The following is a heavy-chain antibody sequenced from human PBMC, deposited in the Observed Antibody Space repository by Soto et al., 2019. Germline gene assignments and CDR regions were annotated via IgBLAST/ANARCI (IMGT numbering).Heavy chain of an antibody. CDR1: GYMFTGFY. Sequence: QVQLVQSGAEVKRPGASVKVSCKASGYMFTGFYLHWVRQAPGQGLEWMGWINPNNGVTTYAKNFQGRVTMTTDSSISTAYMELSSLRSDDTAVYFCAAAAIPVAGRHPDFWGQGTVVTVS. CDR3: AAAAIPVAGRHPDF. CDR2: INPNNGVT. V-gene: IGHV1-2*02. J-gene: IGHJ4*02. D-gene: IGHD6-19*01.